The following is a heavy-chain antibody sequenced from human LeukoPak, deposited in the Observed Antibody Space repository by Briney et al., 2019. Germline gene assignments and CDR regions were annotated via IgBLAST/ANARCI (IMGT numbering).Heavy chain of an antibody. V-gene: IGHV4-4*07. CDR2: IYSTGST. Sequence: SETLSLTCTVSGGSISSYYWSWIRQPAGKGLEWIGRIYSTGSTNYNPSLKSRVTMSVDTSKNQFSLRLRSVTAADTAVYYCGRKIASAGRAGFDFGGQGARVTVSS. CDR3: GRKIASAGRAGFDF. J-gene: IGHJ4*02. D-gene: IGHD6-13*01. CDR1: GGSISSYY.